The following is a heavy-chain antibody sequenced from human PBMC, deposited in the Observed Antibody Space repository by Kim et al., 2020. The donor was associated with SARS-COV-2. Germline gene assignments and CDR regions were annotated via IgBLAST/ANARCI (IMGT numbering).Heavy chain of an antibody. Sequence: SETLSLTCTVSGSSISSGYYWGWIRQPPGKGLEWIGSIYHSGSTYYNPSLKSRGTISVDTSKNQFSLKLSSVTAADTAVYYCARALYGDYTQVDWFDPWGQGTLVTVSS. CDR2: IYHSGST. CDR3: ARALYGDYTQVDWFDP. V-gene: IGHV4-38-2*02. CDR1: GSSISSGYY. D-gene: IGHD4-17*01. J-gene: IGHJ5*02.